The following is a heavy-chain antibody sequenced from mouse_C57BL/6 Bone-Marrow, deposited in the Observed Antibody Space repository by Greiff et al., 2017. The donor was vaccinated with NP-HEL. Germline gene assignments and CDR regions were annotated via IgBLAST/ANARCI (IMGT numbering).Heavy chain of an antibody. CDR2: IWWDDDK. D-gene: IGHD1-1*01. CDR1: GFSLSTFGMG. V-gene: IGHV8-8*01. CDR3: ARMGSYYYGSSPWFAY. Sequence: QVTLKVSGPGILQPSQTLSLTCSFSGFSLSTFGMGVGWIRQPSGKGLEWLAHIWWDDDKYYIPALKSRLTISKDTSKNQVFLKIANVDTADTATYYCARMGSYYYGSSPWFAYWGQGTLVTVSA. J-gene: IGHJ3*01.